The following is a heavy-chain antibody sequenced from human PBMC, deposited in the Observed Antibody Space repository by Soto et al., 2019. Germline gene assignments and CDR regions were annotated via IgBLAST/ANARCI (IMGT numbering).Heavy chain of an antibody. CDR3: ATAVVPAATYYHYYRMDV. CDR2: IYYSGST. V-gene: IGHV4-30-4*01. CDR1: GGSISSGDYY. Sequence: SETLSLTCTVSGGSISSGDYYWSWIRQPPGKGLEWIGYIYYSGSTYYNPSLKSRVTISVDTSKNQFSLKLSSVTAADTAAYYFATAVVPAATYYHYYRMDVSGQGTTVTVSS. J-gene: IGHJ6*02. D-gene: IGHD2-2*01.